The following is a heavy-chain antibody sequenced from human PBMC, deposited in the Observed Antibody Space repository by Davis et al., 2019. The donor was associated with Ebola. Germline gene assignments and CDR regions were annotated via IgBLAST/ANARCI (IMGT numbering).Heavy chain of an antibody. J-gene: IGHJ6*02. Sequence: ASVKVSCKASGYTFTGYYMHWVRQAPGQGLEWMGWINPNSGGTNYAQKFQGWVTMTRDTSISTAYMDLSRLRSDDTAVYYCARDNGGSSPHYYYYYYGMDVWGQGTTVTVSS. CDR3: ARDNGGSSPHYYYYYYGMDV. CDR1: GYTFTGYY. CDR2: INPNSGGT. V-gene: IGHV1-2*04. D-gene: IGHD6-6*01.